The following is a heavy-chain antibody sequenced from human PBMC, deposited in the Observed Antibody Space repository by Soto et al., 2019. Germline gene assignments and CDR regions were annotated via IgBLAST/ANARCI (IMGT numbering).Heavy chain of an antibody. J-gene: IGHJ4*02. D-gene: IGHD3-10*01. CDR2: IIPIFGTA. CDR3: ARVRGSGSGDY. Sequence: QVRLVQSGAEVKEPGASVRLSCKASGYTFSSYAISWVRQAPGQGLEWMGGIIPIFGTANYAQKFQGRVTITADESTSTAYMELSSLRSEDTAVYYCARVRGSGSGDYWGQGTLVTVSS. CDR1: GYTFSSYA. V-gene: IGHV1-69*13.